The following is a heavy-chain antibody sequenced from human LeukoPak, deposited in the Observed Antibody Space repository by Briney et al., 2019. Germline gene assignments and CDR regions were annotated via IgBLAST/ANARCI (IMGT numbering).Heavy chain of an antibody. V-gene: IGHV3-11*04. CDR1: GFTFSDYY. D-gene: IGHD2-2*01. J-gene: IGHJ4*02. CDR2: ISSGGSTI. Sequence: KSGGSLRLSCAASGFTFSDYYMSWILQAPGKGLEWVSYISSGGSTIYYADSVKGRFTISRDNATNSLYLQMNSLRAEDTAVYYCARENGWGYQLLLDYWGQGTLVTVSS. CDR3: ARENGWGYQLLLDY.